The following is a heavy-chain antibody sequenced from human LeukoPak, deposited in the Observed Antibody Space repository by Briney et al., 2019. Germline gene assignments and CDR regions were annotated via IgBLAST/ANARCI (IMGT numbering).Heavy chain of an antibody. CDR1: GFTFSSYS. CDR3: AREGYDFWSGYRNYFDY. Sequence: PAGSLRLSCAASGFTFSSYSMNWFRQAPGKRLQGVSYISSSSSTIYYADSVKGRFTISRDNAKNSLYLQMNSLRAADTAVYYCAREGYDFWSGYRNYFDYWGEGTLVTVSS. J-gene: IGHJ4*02. V-gene: IGHV3-48*01. D-gene: IGHD3-3*01. CDR2: ISSSSSTI.